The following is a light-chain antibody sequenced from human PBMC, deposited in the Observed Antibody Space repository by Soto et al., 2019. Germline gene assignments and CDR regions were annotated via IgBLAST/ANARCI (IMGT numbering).Light chain of an antibody. CDR1: SSNIGAGYD. CDR2: GLN. Sequence: QAVVTQPPSVSGAPGQRVIISCSGSSSNIGAGYDVQWYQQVPGAAPKLLIFGLNSRPAGVPDRFSASRSGTSASLAISGLQAEDEADYYGQSYDRSLGNWGIFGGGTKLTVL. CDR3: QSYDRSLGNWGI. V-gene: IGLV1-40*01. J-gene: IGLJ2*01.